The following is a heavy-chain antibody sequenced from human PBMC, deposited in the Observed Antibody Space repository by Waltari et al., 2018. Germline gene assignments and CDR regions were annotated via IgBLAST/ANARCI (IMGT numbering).Heavy chain of an antibody. V-gene: IGHV1-2*02. CDR2: INPNSGGT. Sequence: LLQSGAEGKNPGASGTAPCKASGYTFTGTYINWVRRAPGQGLEWMGWINPNSGGTNYAQKFQGRVTMTRDTSISTAYMELSRLRSDDTAVYYCARGPRDYYYYMDVWGKGTTVTVSS. CDR1: GYTFTGTY. J-gene: IGHJ6*03. CDR3: ARGPRDYYYYMDV.